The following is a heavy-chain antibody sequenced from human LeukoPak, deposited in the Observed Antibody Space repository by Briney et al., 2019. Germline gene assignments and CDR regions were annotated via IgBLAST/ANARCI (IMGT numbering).Heavy chain of an antibody. CDR1: GFTLSSYG. CDR3: AKRPRDTSGYLY. V-gene: IGHV3-23*01. D-gene: IGHD3-22*01. Sequence: GGSLRLSCAASGFTLSSYGMSWVRQAPGKGLEWVSAISGSGGSAYYADSVKGRFTISRDNSKNTLYLQMNSLRAEDTAVYYCAKRPRDTSGYLYWGQGTLVTVSS. J-gene: IGHJ4*02. CDR2: ISGSGGSA.